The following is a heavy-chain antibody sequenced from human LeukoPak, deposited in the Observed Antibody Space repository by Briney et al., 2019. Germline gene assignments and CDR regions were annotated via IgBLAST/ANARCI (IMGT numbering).Heavy chain of an antibody. D-gene: IGHD6-6*01. CDR2: LNPNSGGT. CDR3: ARDKGAARPDLWFDP. J-gene: IGHJ5*02. V-gene: IGHV1-2*02. Sequence: ASVQVSSQASRSTFPCYYMHWVRPAPGQGLEWMGWLNPNSGGTNYAQKFQGRVTMTRDTSISTAYMELSRRRSDDTAVYYCARDKGAARPDLWFDPWGQGTLVTVSS. CDR1: RSTFPCYY.